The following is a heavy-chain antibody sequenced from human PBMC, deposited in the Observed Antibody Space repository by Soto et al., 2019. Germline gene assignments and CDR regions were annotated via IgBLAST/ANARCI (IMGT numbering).Heavy chain of an antibody. V-gene: IGHV3-66*01. CDR1: GFTVSSNY. CDR2: IYSGGST. CDR3: AREGTGIAAGGMDV. J-gene: IGHJ6*02. D-gene: IGHD6-25*01. Sequence: EVQLVESGGGLVQPGGSLRLSCAASGFTVSSNYMSWVRQAPGKGLEWVSVIYSGGSTYYADSVKGRFTISRDNSKNPLYIQMNSLRAEDTAVYYCAREGTGIAAGGMDVWGQGTTVTVSS.